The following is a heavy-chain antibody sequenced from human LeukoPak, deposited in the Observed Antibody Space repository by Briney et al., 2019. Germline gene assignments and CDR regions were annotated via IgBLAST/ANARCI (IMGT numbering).Heavy chain of an antibody. CDR3: AKGDCTNGVCPRDYYYGMDV. CDR1: GFTVSSNY. CDR2: IYSGGST. J-gene: IGHJ6*02. D-gene: IGHD2-8*01. Sequence: GGSLRLSCAASGFTVSSNYMSWVRQAPGKGLEWVSVIYSGGSTYYADSVKGRFTISRDNSKNTLYLQMNSLRAEDTAVYYCAKGDCTNGVCPRDYYYGMDVWGQGTTVTVSS. V-gene: IGHV3-53*01.